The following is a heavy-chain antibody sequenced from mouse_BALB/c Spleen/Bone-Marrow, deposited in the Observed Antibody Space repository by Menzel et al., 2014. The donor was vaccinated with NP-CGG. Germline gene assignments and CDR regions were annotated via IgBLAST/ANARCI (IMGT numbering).Heavy chain of an antibody. V-gene: IGHV1-4*01. D-gene: IGHD1-1*01. CDR1: GYTFTRYT. J-gene: IGHJ4*01. Sequence: QVQLQQSGAELARPGASVKMSCQASGYTFTRYTMHWEKKRPGQGLEWIGYIIPNSGYSNYNQKFKSKATLTADKSSSTAYMQLSSLTSEDSAVYYCTIRYYAIDYWGQGTSVTVSS. CDR2: IIPNSGYS. CDR3: TIRYYAIDY.